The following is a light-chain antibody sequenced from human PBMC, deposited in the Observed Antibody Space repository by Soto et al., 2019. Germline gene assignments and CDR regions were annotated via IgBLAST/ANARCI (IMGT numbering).Light chain of an antibody. CDR3: NSHTASTTRI. V-gene: IGLV2-14*01. CDR2: EVT. Sequence: QTVLSQPASVSWSPGQSITISCTVTSSDVAGYNHVSWYQHHPCKDPKLMIYEVTKRPSGVSNRFSGSKSGDTASLTLSGLQAEDEADYYCNSHTASTTRIFGTGTKVTVL. J-gene: IGLJ1*01. CDR1: SSDVAGYNH.